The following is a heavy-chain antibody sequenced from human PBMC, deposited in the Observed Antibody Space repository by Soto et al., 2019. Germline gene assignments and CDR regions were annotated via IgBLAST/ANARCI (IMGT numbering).Heavy chain of an antibody. Sequence: SETLSLTCTVSGGSISSGPYSWGWIRQPPGTGLEWIGEINHSGSTNYNPSLKSRVTISVDTSKNQFSLKLTSVTAADTAVYYCARDKITGLFDYWGQGTLVTVSS. V-gene: IGHV4-39*07. CDR1: GGSISSGPYS. CDR3: ARDKITGLFDY. D-gene: IGHD2-8*02. CDR2: INHSGST. J-gene: IGHJ4*02.